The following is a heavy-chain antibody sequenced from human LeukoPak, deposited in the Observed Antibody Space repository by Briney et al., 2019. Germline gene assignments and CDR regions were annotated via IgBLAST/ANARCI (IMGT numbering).Heavy chain of an antibody. J-gene: IGHJ4*02. CDR2: ISTYSGNT. Sequence: GASVKVSCKASGYTFTSYGISWVRQAPGQGLEWMGWISTYSGNTNYAQKLQGRVIMTTDSSTSTAYMKLKSLRSDDTAVYYCARHSGGTFFDYWGQGTLVTVSS. V-gene: IGHV1-18*01. D-gene: IGHD4-23*01. CDR1: GYTFTSYG. CDR3: ARHSGGTFFDY.